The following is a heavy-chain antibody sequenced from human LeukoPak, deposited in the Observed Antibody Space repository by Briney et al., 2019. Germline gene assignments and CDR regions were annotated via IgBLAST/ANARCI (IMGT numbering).Heavy chain of an antibody. CDR2: INPNSGGT. CDR3: ARGTSSGSYYLYYYYGMDV. D-gene: IGHD1-26*01. V-gene: IGHV1-2*06. CDR1: GYTFTGYY. J-gene: IGHJ6*02. Sequence: SVKVSCKASGYTFTGYYMHWVRQAPGQGLEWMGRINPNSGGTNYAQKFQGRVTMTRDTSISTAYMELSRLRSDDTAVYYCARGTSSGSYYLYYYYGMDVWGQGTTVTVSS.